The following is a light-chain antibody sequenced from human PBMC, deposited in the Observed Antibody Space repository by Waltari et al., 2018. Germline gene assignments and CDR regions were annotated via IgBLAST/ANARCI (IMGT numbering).Light chain of an antibody. J-gene: IGKJ3*01. CDR2: GAS. CDR1: QSVSSN. V-gene: IGKV3-15*01. CDR3: QQYNNWPL. Sequence: EIVITQSPATLSVSPGERATLSCRARQSVSSNLAWYQQKPGQAPRLLIYGASTRATGIPARFSGSGSGTEFTLTISSLQSEDFAVYYCQQYNNWPLFGPGTKVDIK.